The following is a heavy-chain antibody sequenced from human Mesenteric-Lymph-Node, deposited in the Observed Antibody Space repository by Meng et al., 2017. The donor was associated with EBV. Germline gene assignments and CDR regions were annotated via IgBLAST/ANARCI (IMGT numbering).Heavy chain of an antibody. CDR1: GYTFINYF. J-gene: IGHJ4*02. D-gene: IGHD3-22*01. CDR3: ARDGRYYDSSGYYLGDY. V-gene: IGHV1-46*01. CDR2: VNPGGDGT. Sequence: SGVKRKKPGASVKVSCKASGYTFINYFIHWGRQAPGQGLEWMGIVNPGGDGTRYARKFQGRVTMTKDTSTSTVYMELSSLRSEDTAVYYCARDGRYYDSSGYYLGDYWGQGTLVTVSS.